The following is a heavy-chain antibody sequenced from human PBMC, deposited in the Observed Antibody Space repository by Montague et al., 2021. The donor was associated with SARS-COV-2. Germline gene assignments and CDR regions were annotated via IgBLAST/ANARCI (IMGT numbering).Heavy chain of an antibody. CDR2: VYYNGNT. Sequence: SETLSLTCTVSGGSISDHYWNWIRQPPGKGLEWIGYVYYNGNTNYKPSLKSRVTMSADTSRNELSLKLGSVTAADTAVYYCARRGYYAGACFYWDCDVWGRGTLVTVSS. CDR3: ARRGYYAGACFYWDCDV. D-gene: IGHD2/OR15-2a*01. J-gene: IGHJ2*01. CDR1: GGSISDHY. V-gene: IGHV4-59*11.